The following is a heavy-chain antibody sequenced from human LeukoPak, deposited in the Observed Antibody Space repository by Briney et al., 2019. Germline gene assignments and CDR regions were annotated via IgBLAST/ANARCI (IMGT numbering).Heavy chain of an antibody. CDR2: IKSKTDGGTT. V-gene: IGHV3-15*01. J-gene: IGHJ4*02. CDR1: GFTFSEAW. CDR3: TTDLHYFDTLGLDF. Sequence: GGSLRLSCAASGFTFSEAWMSWVRQAPGKGLEWVGRIKSKTDGGTTDYAAPVEGRFIISRDDSKNTLYLQMNSLKTEDTAVYYCTTDLHYFDTLGLDFWGQGTLVTVSS. D-gene: IGHD3-22*01.